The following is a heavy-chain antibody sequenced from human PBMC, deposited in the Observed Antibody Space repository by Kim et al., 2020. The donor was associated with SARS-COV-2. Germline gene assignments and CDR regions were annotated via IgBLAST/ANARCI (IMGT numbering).Heavy chain of an antibody. CDR3: VRHCMAGAFDM. CDR1: GSTFSAYD. J-gene: IGHJ3*02. CDR2: ITKRSITI. D-gene: IGHD2-15*01. V-gene: IGHV3-48*02. Sequence: GGSLRLSCATSGSTFSAYDMNWVRQAPGKGLEWLSFITKRSITIYYADSVEGRFTISRDDAKNSLFLQMNSSRDEDTALYYCVRHCMAGAFDMWCQGTLV.